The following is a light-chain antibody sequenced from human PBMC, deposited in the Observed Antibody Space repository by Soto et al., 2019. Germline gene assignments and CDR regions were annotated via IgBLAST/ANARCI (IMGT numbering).Light chain of an antibody. Sequence: DIQMTQSPSTLSASVGDRVIITCRASQSISNWVAWYQQKPGKAPKLLVYKASTLESGVPSRFSGSGSGTEFTLTISSLQPDDFATYYCQQYNTYSRTFGQGTKVEIK. CDR2: KAS. CDR3: QQYNTYSRT. J-gene: IGKJ1*01. V-gene: IGKV1-5*03. CDR1: QSISNW.